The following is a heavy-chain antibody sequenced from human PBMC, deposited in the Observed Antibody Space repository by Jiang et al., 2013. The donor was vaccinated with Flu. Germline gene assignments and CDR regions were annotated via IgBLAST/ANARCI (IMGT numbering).Heavy chain of an antibody. CDR3: ASLHGVDYYYGRDV. J-gene: IGHJ6*02. D-gene: IGHD2-15*01. V-gene: IGHV1-3*01. CDR2: INAGKGNT. CDR1: GFRFTTFP. Sequence: GASVKVSCKASGFRFTTFPINWVRQAPGQGLEWMGWINAGKGNTKYSERFQGRITLTWDASARTAKMELSSLRSEDTALYYCASLHGVDYYYGRDVWGQGTTVTVSS.